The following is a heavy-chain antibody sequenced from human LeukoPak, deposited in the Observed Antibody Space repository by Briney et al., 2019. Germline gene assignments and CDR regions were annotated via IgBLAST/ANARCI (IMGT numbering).Heavy chain of an antibody. Sequence: SETLSLTCTVSGVSVNSGSYYWNWIRQPPGKGLEWIGYIYYSGTTHSNPSVKSRVTISIDKSKNQFFLNLSSVTAADTAVYYCAGLVGRYSSGLYYYYFDYWGQGTLVTVSS. D-gene: IGHD3-22*01. CDR1: GVSVNSGSYY. CDR2: IYYSGTT. J-gene: IGHJ4*02. CDR3: AGLVGRYSSGLYYYYFDY. V-gene: IGHV4-61*01.